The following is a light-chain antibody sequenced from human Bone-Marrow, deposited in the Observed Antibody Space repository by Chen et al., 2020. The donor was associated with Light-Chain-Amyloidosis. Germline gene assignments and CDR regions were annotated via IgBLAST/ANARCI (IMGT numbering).Light chain of an antibody. Sequence: SYVLTQPSSVSVAPGHTATLACGGNNIGYTSVHWYQQTPGQAPLLVVYDDSDRPSGIPERLSGSNSSNTATLTINNLEAGDEADYYCQVWDRSSDRPVFGGGTKLTV. J-gene: IGLJ3*02. CDR1: NIGYTS. V-gene: IGLV3-21*02. CDR3: QVWDRSSDRPV. CDR2: DDS.